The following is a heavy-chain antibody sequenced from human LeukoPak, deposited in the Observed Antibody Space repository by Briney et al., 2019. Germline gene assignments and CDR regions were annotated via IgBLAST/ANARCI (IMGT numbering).Heavy chain of an antibody. CDR3: ARDGDRISGYSSGWKNWFDP. D-gene: IGHD6-19*01. CDR2: ISSNGGST. CDR1: GFTFSSYA. V-gene: IGHV3-64*01. J-gene: IGHJ5*02. Sequence: PGGSLRLSCAASGFTFSSYAMHWVRQAPGKGLEYVSAISSNGGSTYYANSVKGRFTISRDNSKNTLYLQMGSLRAEDMAVYYCARDGDRISGYSSGWKNWFDPWGQGTPVTVSS.